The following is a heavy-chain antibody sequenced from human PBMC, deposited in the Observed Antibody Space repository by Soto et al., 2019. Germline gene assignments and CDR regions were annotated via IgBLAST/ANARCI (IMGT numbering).Heavy chain of an antibody. J-gene: IGHJ4*02. CDR2: IYSGGST. CDR3: AREARYSSSWEGNY. D-gene: IGHD6-13*01. CDR1: GFTVSSNY. Sequence: EVQLVETGGGLIQPGGSLRLSCAASGFTVSSNYMSWVRQAPGKGLEWVSVIYSGGSTYYADSVKGRFAISRDNSKNTLYLQRNSRRAEDTAVYYWAREARYSSSWEGNYWGQGTLVTVSS. V-gene: IGHV3-53*02.